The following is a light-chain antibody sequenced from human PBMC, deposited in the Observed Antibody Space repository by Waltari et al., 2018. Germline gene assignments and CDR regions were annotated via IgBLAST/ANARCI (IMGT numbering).Light chain of an antibody. J-gene: IGLJ3*02. CDR2: EVT. Sequence: QSALTQPPSVSGSPGQSVTISCTGTSSDVGSFNRVSWYQQPPDTAPKLLIYEVTYRPSGVPDRFSGSRSGNPASLTISGLQAEDEADYYCSSFTNSNTWVFGGGTKLTVL. V-gene: IGLV2-18*02. CDR3: SSFTNSNTWV. CDR1: SSDVGSFNR.